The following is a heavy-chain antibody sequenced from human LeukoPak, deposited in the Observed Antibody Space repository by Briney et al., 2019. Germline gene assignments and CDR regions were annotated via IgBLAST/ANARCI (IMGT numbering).Heavy chain of an antibody. CDR1: GFTFSSYW. J-gene: IGHJ3*02. CDR2: INSDGSST. Sequence: GGSLRLSCAASGFTFSSYWMHWVRQAPGKGLVWVSRINSDGSSTSYADSVKGRFTISRDNAKNTLYLQMNSLRAEDTAVYYCARRIVTYYYDSSGSLDAFDIWGQGTMVTASS. CDR3: ARRIVTYYYDSSGSLDAFDI. D-gene: IGHD3-22*01. V-gene: IGHV3-74*01.